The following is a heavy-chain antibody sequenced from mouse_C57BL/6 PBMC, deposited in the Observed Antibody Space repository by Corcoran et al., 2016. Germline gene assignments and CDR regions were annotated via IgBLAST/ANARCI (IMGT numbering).Heavy chain of an antibody. D-gene: IGHD2-1*01. CDR1: GFSLSTSGMG. CDR2: IYWDDDK. CDR3: ARRGYGNYYFDY. Sequence: QVTLKESGPGILQSSQTLSLTCSFSGFSLSTSGMGVSWIRQPSGKGLEWLAHIYWDDDKRYNPSLKSRITISKDTSRNQVFLKITSVDTADTATYYCARRGYGNYYFDYWGQGTTLTVSS. V-gene: IGHV8-12*01. J-gene: IGHJ2*01.